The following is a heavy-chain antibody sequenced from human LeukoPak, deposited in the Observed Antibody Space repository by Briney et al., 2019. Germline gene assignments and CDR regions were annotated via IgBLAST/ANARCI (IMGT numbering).Heavy chain of an antibody. CDR1: GGSISSSSYY. J-gene: IGHJ3*02. V-gene: IGHV4-39*02. Sequence: SETLSLXCTVSGGSISSSSYYWGWSRQPPGKGLERIGSIYYSGSTYYNPSLKSRVTISVDTSKNQFSLKLSSVTAADTAVYYCARDRTVEAFDIWGQGTMVTVSS. CDR3: ARDRTVEAFDI. CDR2: IYYSGST. D-gene: IGHD5-24*01.